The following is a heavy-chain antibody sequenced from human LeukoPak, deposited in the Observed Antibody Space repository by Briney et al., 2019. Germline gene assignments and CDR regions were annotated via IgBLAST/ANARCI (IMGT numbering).Heavy chain of an antibody. D-gene: IGHD5-24*01. CDR2: IKQDGSEK. CDR1: GFTFSSYW. CDR3: ARGQWLQFDVFDI. J-gene: IGHJ3*02. Sequence: TGGSLRLSCAASGFTFSSYWMSWVRQAPGKGLEWVANIKQDGSEKYYVDSAKGRFTISRDNAKNSLYLQMDSLRAEDTAVYYCARGQWLQFDVFDIWGQGTMVTVSS. V-gene: IGHV3-7*04.